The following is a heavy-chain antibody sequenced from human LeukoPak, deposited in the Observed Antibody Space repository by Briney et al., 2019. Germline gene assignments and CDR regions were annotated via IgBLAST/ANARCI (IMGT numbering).Heavy chain of an antibody. CDR3: ARIARGGGSYYFDY. Sequence: GGSLRLSCVASGFTLRVNYMTWIRQTPGRGLEWVSVIYSDGTTKYADSAKGRFTISRDNSKNTLYLQMNSLRAEDTAVYYCARIARGGGSYYFDYWGQGTLVTVSS. CDR1: GFTLRVNY. CDR2: IYSDGTT. D-gene: IGHD1-26*01. V-gene: IGHV3-53*01. J-gene: IGHJ4*02.